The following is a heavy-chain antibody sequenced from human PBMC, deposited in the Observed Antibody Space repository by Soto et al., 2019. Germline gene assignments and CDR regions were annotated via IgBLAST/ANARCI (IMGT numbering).Heavy chain of an antibody. CDR3: ARMGLGGYLDY. CDR2: AYYRSNWYY. CDR1: GDSVCSNSGA. Sequence: SQTLSLTCDISGDSVCSNSGAWNWLRQSPSKGLEWMGRAYYRSNWYYHHSIYGKSPIIVNPDTTKNQVSLQLNSVTPEATAVYYCARMGLGGYLDYWGQGTLVTVSS. D-gene: IGHD3-22*01. V-gene: IGHV6-1*01. J-gene: IGHJ4*02.